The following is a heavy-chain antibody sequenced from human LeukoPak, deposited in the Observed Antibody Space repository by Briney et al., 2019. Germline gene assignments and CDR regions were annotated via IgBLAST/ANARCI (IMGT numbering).Heavy chain of an antibody. V-gene: IGHV3-11*04. CDR1: GFTFSDYY. J-gene: IGHJ4*02. CDR3: ARASDPYYDFWSGYYQSPDFDY. CDR2: ISSSGSTI. D-gene: IGHD3-3*01. Sequence: PVGSLRLSCAASGFTFSDYYMSWIRQAPGKGLEWGSYISSSGSTIYYADSVKGRFTISRDNAKNSLYLQMNSLRAEDTAVYYCARASDPYYDFWSGYYQSPDFDYWGQGTLVTVSS.